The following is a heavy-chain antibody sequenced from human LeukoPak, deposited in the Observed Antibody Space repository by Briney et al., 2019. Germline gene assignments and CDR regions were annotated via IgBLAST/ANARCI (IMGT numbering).Heavy chain of an antibody. V-gene: IGHV1-8*01. J-gene: IGHJ5*02. D-gene: IGHD2-2*01. CDR1: GYTFTSYD. CDR2: MNPNSGNT. Sequence: ASVKVSCKASGYTFTSYDINWVRQATGQGLEWMGWMNPNSGNTGYAQKFQGRVTMTRNTSISTAYMELSSLRSEDTAVYYCARAGDIVVVPAAQKYNWFDPWGQGTLVTVSS. CDR3: ARAGDIVVVPAAQKYNWFDP.